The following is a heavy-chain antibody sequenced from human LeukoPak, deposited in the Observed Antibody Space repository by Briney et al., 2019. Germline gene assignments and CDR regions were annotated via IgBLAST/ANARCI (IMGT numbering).Heavy chain of an antibody. Sequence: GGSLRLSCVASGFTFGKYWMSWVRQPPGKGLEWVSGISWNSNNIGYADSVKGRFTISRDNAKNSLYLQMNSLRAEDTALYYCAKDIGVRSERNAFDFWGQGTMVTVSA. J-gene: IGHJ3*01. V-gene: IGHV3-9*01. D-gene: IGHD2-15*01. CDR3: AKDIGVRSERNAFDF. CDR2: ISWNSNNI. CDR1: GFTFGKYW.